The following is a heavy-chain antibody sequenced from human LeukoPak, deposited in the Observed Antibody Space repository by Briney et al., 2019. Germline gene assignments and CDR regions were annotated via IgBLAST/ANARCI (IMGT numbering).Heavy chain of an antibody. Sequence: SETLSLTCTVSGGSISSSSYYWGWIRQPPGKGLEWIGSIYYSGSTYYNPSLKSRVTISVDTSRTQFSLKLSSVTAADTAVYYCARSDIVLMVYAIPGSWGQGTLVTVSS. CDR2: IYYSGST. CDR3: ARSDIVLMVYAIPGS. V-gene: IGHV4-39*01. CDR1: GGSISSSSYY. J-gene: IGHJ5*02. D-gene: IGHD2-8*01.